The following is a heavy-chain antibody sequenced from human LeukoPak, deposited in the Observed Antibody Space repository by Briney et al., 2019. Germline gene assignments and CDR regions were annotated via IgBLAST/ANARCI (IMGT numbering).Heavy chain of an antibody. CDR1: GYTFTDYY. V-gene: IGHV1-2*02. CDR3: ARGEHHSFPYFFDY. CDR2: INPNSGDT. Sequence: GASVKVSCKASGYTFTDYYIHWVRQAPGQGLEWMGWINPNSGDTNYAQKFQGRVTMTRDTSISTAYMEVSRLRTDDTAAYYCARGEHHSFPYFFDYWGQGTLVTVSS. J-gene: IGHJ4*02. D-gene: IGHD1-14*01.